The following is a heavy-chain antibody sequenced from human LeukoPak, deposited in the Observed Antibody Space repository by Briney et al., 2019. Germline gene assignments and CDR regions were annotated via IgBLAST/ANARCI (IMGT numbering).Heavy chain of an antibody. V-gene: IGHV4-59*01. J-gene: IGHJ4*02. CDR3: ARVYRGVAPFY. Sequence: KPSETLSLTCTVSGGSISSYYWSWIRQPPGEGLEWIGYIYYSGSTNYNPSLKSRVTISVDTSKNQFSLKLSSVTAADTAVYYCARVYRGVAPFYWGQGTLVTVSS. CDR2: IYYSGST. D-gene: IGHD3-3*01. CDR1: GGSISSYY.